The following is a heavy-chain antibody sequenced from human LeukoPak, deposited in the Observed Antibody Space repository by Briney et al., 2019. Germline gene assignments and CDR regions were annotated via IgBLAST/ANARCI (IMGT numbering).Heavy chain of an antibody. D-gene: IGHD6-13*01. CDR1: GFTFSSYA. J-gene: IGHJ4*02. V-gene: IGHV3-23*01. CDR3: AKGSGVRIAAAGTGDY. Sequence: PGGSLRLSCAASGFTFSSYAMSWVRQAPGRGLEGVSAISGSGGSTYYADSVKGGFTISRDNSKNTLYLQMNSLRAEDTAVYYCAKGSGVRIAAAGTGDYWGQGTLVTVSS. CDR2: ISGSGGST.